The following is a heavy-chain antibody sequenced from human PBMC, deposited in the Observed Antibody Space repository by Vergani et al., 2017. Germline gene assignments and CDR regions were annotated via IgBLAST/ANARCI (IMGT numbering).Heavy chain of an antibody. J-gene: IGHJ4*02. Sequence: EVQLVESGGGLVQPGGSLRLSCAGSGFIFSRSGMNWVRQAPGKGLEWVSYISGSSRTIYNADSVKGRFTISRDNAKNSLYLQMNSLRAEDTAVYYCARDDVDKGGYWGRGTLVTVSS. CDR3: ARDDVDKGGY. CDR2: ISGSSRTI. CDR1: GFIFSRSG. V-gene: IGHV3-48*01. D-gene: IGHD3-22*01.